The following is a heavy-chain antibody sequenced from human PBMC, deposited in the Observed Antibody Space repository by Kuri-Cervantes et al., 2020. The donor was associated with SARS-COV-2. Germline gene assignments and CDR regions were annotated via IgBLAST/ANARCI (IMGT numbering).Heavy chain of an antibody. CDR3: AREPPGFGEPSAYFDY. CDR2: INPNSGGT. D-gene: IGHD3-10*01. V-gene: IGHV1-2*02. Sequence: ASVKVSCKASGYTFTGYYMHWVRQAPGQGLEWMGWINPNSGGTNYAQKFQGRVTMTRDTSISTAYMELSRLRSDDTAVYYCAREPPGFGEPSAYFDYWGQGTPVTVSS. CDR1: GYTFTGYY. J-gene: IGHJ4*02.